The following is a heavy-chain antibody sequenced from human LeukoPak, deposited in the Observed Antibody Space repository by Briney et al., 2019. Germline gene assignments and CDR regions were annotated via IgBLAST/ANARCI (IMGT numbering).Heavy chain of an antibody. CDR1: GFTFSTNG. CDR2: MSYGGSDT. Sequence: GGSLRLSCAASGFTFSTNGMHWVRQAPGKGLEWVAFMSYGGSDTYYADSVKGRFTISRDNSKNTLYLQMNSLRAEDTAVYYCAKDSMVRGVFDLWGRGTLVTVSS. V-gene: IGHV3-30*02. D-gene: IGHD3-10*01. J-gene: IGHJ2*01. CDR3: AKDSMVRGVFDL.